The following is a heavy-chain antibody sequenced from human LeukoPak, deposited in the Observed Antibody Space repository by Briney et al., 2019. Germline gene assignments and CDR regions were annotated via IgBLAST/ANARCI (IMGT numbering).Heavy chain of an antibody. CDR2: IYSGGST. Sequence: GGSLRLSCAASGFTVSSNYMSWVRQAPGKGLEWVSVIYSGGSTYYADSVKGRFTISRDNPKNTLYLQTSSLRVEDTAVYYCARAPAYYYDSSSGPYYFDYWGQGTLVTVSS. CDR1: GFTVSSNY. J-gene: IGHJ4*02. V-gene: IGHV3-53*01. D-gene: IGHD3-22*01. CDR3: ARAPAYYYDSSSGPYYFDY.